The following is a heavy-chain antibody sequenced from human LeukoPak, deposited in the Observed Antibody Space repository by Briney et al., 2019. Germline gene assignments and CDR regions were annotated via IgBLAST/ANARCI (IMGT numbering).Heavy chain of an antibody. Sequence: SETLSLTCTVSGGSISSYYWSWIRQPPGKGLEWIGYIYYSGNTNYNPSLKSRVTISVDTSKNQFSLKLSSVTAADTAVYYCARSSLGEGENYWGQGTLVTVSS. CDR2: IYYSGNT. D-gene: IGHD3-16*01. CDR1: GGSISSYY. J-gene: IGHJ4*02. V-gene: IGHV4-59*01. CDR3: ARSSLGEGENY.